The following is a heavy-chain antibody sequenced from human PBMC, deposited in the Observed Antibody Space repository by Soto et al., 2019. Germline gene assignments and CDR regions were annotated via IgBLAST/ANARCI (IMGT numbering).Heavy chain of an antibody. Sequence: GGSLRLSCAASGFTFSNFAMTWVRQAPGEGLEWVSSISGTDDYTYYADSVKGRFTISRDNAKNSLYLLMNSLRVEDTAVYYCTREAPRIGMDYWGQGTLVTVS. D-gene: IGHD1-1*01. CDR1: GFTFSNFA. V-gene: IGHV3-23*01. J-gene: IGHJ4*02. CDR2: ISGTDDYT. CDR3: TREAPRIGMDY.